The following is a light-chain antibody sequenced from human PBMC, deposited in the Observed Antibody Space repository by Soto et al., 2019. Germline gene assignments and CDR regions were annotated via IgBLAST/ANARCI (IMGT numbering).Light chain of an antibody. J-gene: IGLJ3*02. V-gene: IGLV1-40*01. CDR1: SSNIGAGYD. CDR3: QSYDSSLSGSV. Sequence: QPVRTQPPSVSGAPGQRVTGSCTGSSSNIGAGYDVHWYQQLPGTAPKLLIYGNSNRPSGVPDRFSGSKSGTSASLAITGLQAEDEADYYCQSYDSSLSGSVFGGATKVTVL. CDR2: GNS.